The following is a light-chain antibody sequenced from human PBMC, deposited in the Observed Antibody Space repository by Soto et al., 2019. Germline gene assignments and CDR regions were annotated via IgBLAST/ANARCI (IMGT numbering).Light chain of an antibody. V-gene: IGKV3-20*01. Sequence: EIVLTQSPGTLSLSPGEGATLSCRASQSVSSSYLAWYQQKPGQAPRLLIYGASSRATGIPDRFSGGASGTDFTLTISRLEPEDFAVYYCQQYDNSPWTFGHGTKVEIK. CDR1: QSVSSSY. CDR2: GAS. CDR3: QQYDNSPWT. J-gene: IGKJ1*01.